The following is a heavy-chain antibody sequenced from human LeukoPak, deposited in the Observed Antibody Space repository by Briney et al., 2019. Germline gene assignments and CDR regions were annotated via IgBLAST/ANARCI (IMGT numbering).Heavy chain of an antibody. CDR1: GFTFSNAW. V-gene: IGHV3-15*01. CDR2: IKSKTDGGTT. J-gene: IGHJ4*02. CDR3: TTDLGSNYYDSSGYYFFDY. D-gene: IGHD3-22*01. Sequence: PGGSLRLSCAASGFTFSNAWMSWVRQAPGKGLEWVGRIKSKTDGGTTDYAAPVKGRFTISRDDSKNTLYLQMNSLKTEDTAVYYCTTDLGSNYYDSSGYYFFDYWGQGTLVTVSS.